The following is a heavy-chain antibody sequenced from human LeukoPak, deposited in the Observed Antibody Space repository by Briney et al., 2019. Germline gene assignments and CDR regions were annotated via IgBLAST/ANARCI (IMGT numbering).Heavy chain of an antibody. CDR1: GFTFSSYE. D-gene: IGHD6-13*01. V-gene: IGHV3-48*03. CDR2: ISSSGSTI. Sequence: GGSLRLSCAASGFTFSSYEMNWVRQAPGKGLEWVSYISSSGSTIYYADSVKGRFTISRDNAKNSLYLQMNSLRAEDTAVYYCARWDSSSWYPLDYWGQGTLVTVSS. CDR3: ARWDSSSWYPLDY. J-gene: IGHJ4*02.